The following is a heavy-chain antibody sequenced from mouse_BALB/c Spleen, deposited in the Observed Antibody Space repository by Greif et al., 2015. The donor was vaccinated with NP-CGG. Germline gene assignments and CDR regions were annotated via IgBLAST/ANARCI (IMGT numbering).Heavy chain of an antibody. CDR1: GYTFTSYW. J-gene: IGHJ3*01. CDR2: IYPGDGDT. CDR3: AKYGSRFAY. V-gene: IGHV1-87*01. D-gene: IGHD1-1*01. Sequence: VQLQQSGAELARPGASVKLSCKASGYTFTSYWMQWVKQRPGQGLEWIGAIYPGDGDTRCTQKFKGKATLTADKSSSTAYMQLSSLASEDSAVYYCAKYGSRFAYWGQGTLVTVSA.